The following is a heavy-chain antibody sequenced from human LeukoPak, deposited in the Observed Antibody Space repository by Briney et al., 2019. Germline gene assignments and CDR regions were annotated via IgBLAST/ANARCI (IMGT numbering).Heavy chain of an antibody. Sequence: ASVKVSCKASGYTLTGYYMHWVRQAPGQGLEWMGWINPNSGGTNYAQKFQGRVTMTRDTSISTAYMELSRLRSDDTAVYYCARSGSGWYVFDYWGQGTLVTVSS. J-gene: IGHJ4*02. D-gene: IGHD6-19*01. CDR2: INPNSGGT. CDR1: GYTLTGYY. V-gene: IGHV1-2*02. CDR3: ARSGSGWYVFDY.